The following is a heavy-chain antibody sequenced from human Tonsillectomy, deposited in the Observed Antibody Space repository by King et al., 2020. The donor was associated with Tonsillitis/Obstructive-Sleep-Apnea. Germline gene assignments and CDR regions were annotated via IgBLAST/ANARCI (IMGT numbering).Heavy chain of an antibody. CDR2: TRNKTKSYTT. Sequence: VQLVESGGGLVQPGGSLRLSCAASGFIFSDHYMDWVRQAPGKGLEWVGRTRNKTKSYTTEYAASVKGRFTISRDASKNSLYLQMKSLKTEDTAVYYCARGNRVTSYWYFDLWGRGTLVTVSS. CDR1: GFIFSDHY. D-gene: IGHD3-10*01. J-gene: IGHJ2*01. CDR3: ARGNRVTSYWYFDL. V-gene: IGHV3-72*01.